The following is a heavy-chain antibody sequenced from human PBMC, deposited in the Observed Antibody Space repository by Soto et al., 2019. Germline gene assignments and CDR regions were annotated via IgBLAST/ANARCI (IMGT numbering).Heavy chain of an antibody. Sequence: SETLSLTCTVSGGSTSRYFWNWIRQSPGKGLEWIGDIYYNEETNYNPSLKSRVTMSIDTSNNQFSLKLSSVTAADTAVYYCATVPPRIVVVLAEFPTWGQGTLVTVSS. CDR3: ATVPPRIVVVLAEFPT. J-gene: IGHJ4*02. V-gene: IGHV4-59*12. D-gene: IGHD2-21*01. CDR1: GGSTSRYF. CDR2: IYYNEET.